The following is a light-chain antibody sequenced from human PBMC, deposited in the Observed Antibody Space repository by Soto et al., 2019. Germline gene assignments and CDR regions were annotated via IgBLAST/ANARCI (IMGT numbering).Light chain of an antibody. J-gene: IGKJ4*01. V-gene: IGKV3-11*01. CDR1: QSVSSY. CDR2: DAS. CDR3: QQRSNWPQLT. Sequence: EIVLTQSPATLSLSPGERATLSCRASQSVSSYLACYQQQPGQPPSLLIYDASNRATGIPARCSGSGSGTDVTLTISSLEPEDFAVYYCQQRSNWPQLTFGGGTKVDI.